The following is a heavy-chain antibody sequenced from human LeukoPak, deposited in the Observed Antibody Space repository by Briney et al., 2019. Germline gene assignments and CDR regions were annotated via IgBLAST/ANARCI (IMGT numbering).Heavy chain of an antibody. CDR1: GFTFSSYA. CDR2: ISYDGSNK. D-gene: IGHD6-13*01. J-gene: IGHJ5*02. V-gene: IGHV3-30*01. Sequence: GRSLRLSCAASGFTFSSYAMHWVRQAPGKGLEWVAVISYDGSNKYYADSVRGRFTISRDNSKNTLYLQMNSLRAEETAVYYCARDRGSSWHGYNWFDPWGQGTLVTVSS. CDR3: ARDRGSSWHGYNWFDP.